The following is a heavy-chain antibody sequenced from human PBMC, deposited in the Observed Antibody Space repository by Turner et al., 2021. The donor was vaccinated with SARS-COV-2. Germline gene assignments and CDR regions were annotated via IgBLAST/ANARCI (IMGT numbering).Heavy chain of an antibody. CDR1: GGYFSSGGYY. J-gene: IGHJ5*02. D-gene: IGHD4-17*01. Sequence: QVQLQESGQGLVKPSQTLSLTCTVSGGYFSSGGYYWSWIRQHPGKGLEWIGYIYYSGSTCSNPSLKSRVTISVDTSKNQFSLKLSSVTAADTAGYYCARDHLDPSTVTTWRGFDPWGQGTLVTVSS. CDR3: ARDHLDPSTVTTWRGFDP. V-gene: IGHV4-31*03. CDR2: IYYSGST.